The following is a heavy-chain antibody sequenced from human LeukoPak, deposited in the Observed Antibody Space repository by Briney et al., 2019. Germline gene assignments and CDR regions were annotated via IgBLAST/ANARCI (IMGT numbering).Heavy chain of an antibody. CDR3: ARDGRPIGRGGMDV. Sequence: ASVKVSCKASGYIFTGYYMHWVRQAPGQGLEWMGWINPNSGGTDYAQKFQGRVTMTRDTSISTAYMELSRLRSDDTAVYYCARDGRPIGRGGMDVWGQGTTVTVSS. D-gene: IGHD3-10*01. V-gene: IGHV1-2*02. CDR1: GYIFTGYY. CDR2: INPNSGGT. J-gene: IGHJ6*02.